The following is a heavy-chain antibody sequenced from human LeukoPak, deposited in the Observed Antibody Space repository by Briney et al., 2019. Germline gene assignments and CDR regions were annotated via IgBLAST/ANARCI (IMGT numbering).Heavy chain of an antibody. CDR2: MNPNNGNT. CDR3: ARLHWESGGIYFYYYTDG. V-gene: IGHV1-8*01. CDR1: GYTFTSYD. D-gene: IGHD3-16*01. Sequence: ASVKVSCKASGYTFTSYDINWVRQAPGQGLEWMASMNPNNGNTAYARKFQGRVTMTRDTSIGTAYLELSALRSEDTAVYYCARLHWESGGIYFYYYTDGWGKGTTVTVSS. J-gene: IGHJ6*03.